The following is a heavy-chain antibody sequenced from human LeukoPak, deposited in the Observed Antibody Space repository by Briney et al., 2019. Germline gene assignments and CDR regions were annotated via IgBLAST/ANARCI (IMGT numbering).Heavy chain of an antibody. CDR3: ARGRVVPTYMLGPTFVDF. V-gene: IGHV4-59*01. CDR2: IYYSGST. J-gene: IGHJ4*02. CDR1: GGSISDYY. D-gene: IGHD2-2*01. Sequence: SETLSLTCTVSGGSISDYYWSWIRQPPGKGLEWIGYIYYSGSTNYNPSLKSRVIISVDTSKNQFSLKVSPVTAADTAIYYCARGRVVPTYMLGPTFVDFWGQGTLVTVSS.